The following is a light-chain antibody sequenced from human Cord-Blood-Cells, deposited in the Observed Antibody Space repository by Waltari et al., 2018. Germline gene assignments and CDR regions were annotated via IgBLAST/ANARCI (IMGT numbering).Light chain of an antibody. Sequence: DIQMPQSPSSLSASVVDRVTITCRASQSISSYLNWYQQKPGKAPKLLIYAASSLQSGVPSRFSGSGSGTDFTLTISSLQPEDFATYYCQQSYSNPYTFGQGTKLEIK. CDR2: AAS. CDR3: QQSYSNPYT. J-gene: IGKJ2*01. CDR1: QSISSY. V-gene: IGKV1-39*01.